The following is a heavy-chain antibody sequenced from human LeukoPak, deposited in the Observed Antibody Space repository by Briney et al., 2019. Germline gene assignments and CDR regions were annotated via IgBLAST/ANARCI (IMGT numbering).Heavy chain of an antibody. J-gene: IGHJ5*02. CDR3: ARVYSFLNWFDP. CDR2: ISAYNGNT. V-gene: IGHV1-18*01. Sequence: ASVKVSCKASGYTFTSYGISWVRQAPGQGLEWMGWISAYNGNTNYAQKLQGRVTMTTDTSTSTAYMELRSLRSDDTVVYYCARVYSFLNWFDPWGQGTLVTVSS. CDR1: GYTFTSYG. D-gene: IGHD5/OR15-5a*01.